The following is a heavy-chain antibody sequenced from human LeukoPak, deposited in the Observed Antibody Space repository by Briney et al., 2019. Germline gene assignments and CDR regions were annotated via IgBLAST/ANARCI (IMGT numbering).Heavy chain of an antibody. CDR3: AKGRNWFDP. CDR2: IYSDGTT. J-gene: IGHJ5*02. V-gene: IGHV4-4*09. Sequence: PSGTLSLTCSVSGASFSGDYWTWSRQTPGKGLQWIGYIYSDGTTKYNPSFKSRVTISIDMSQNQFSLTLNSVTAADTAVYYCAKGRNWFDPWGQGTLVTVSS. CDR1: GASFSGDY.